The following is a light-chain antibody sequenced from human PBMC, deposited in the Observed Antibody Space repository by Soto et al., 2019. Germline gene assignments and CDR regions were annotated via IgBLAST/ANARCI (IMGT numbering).Light chain of an antibody. CDR3: QQYGSSPFD. J-gene: IGKJ2*01. Sequence: EIVLTQSPGTLSLSPGERATLSCRASQSVSSNYLAWYQQKPGQAPRVVIYGASNRATDIPDRFSGSVSGTDFTLTISRLETEDFAVYYCQQYGSSPFDFGQGTKLEIK. CDR1: QSVSSNY. V-gene: IGKV3-20*01. CDR2: GAS.